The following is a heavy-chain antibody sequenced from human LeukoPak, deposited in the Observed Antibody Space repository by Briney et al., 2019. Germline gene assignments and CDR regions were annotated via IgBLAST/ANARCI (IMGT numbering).Heavy chain of an antibody. Sequence: ASVKVSCKASGGTFGSYAISWVRQAPGQGLEWMGGIIPIFGTANYAQKFQGRVTITAGKSTSTAYMELSSLRSEDTAVYYCARGQYCSGGSCYVWRFDPWGQGTLVTVSS. V-gene: IGHV1-69*06. D-gene: IGHD2-15*01. CDR3: ARGQYCSGGSCYVWRFDP. CDR2: IIPIFGTA. CDR1: GGTFGSYA. J-gene: IGHJ5*02.